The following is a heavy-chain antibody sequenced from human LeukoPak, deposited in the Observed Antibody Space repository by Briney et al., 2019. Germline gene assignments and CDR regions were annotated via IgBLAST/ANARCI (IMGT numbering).Heavy chain of an antibody. CDR1: GFTFSDYW. CDR3: AIYCSSASCYSRGPK. V-gene: IGHV3-74*01. Sequence: GGSLRLSCAASGFTFSDYWMYWVRQAPGKGLVWVSYINSDGSNTNYADSVKGRFTVSRDNAKNTLYLQMDSQRAEDTAVYYCAIYCSSASCYSRGPKWGQGTLVTVSS. CDR2: INSDGSNT. D-gene: IGHD2-2*01. J-gene: IGHJ4*02.